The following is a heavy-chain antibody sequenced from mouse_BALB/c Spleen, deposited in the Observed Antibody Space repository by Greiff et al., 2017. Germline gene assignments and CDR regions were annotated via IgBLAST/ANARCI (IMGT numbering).Heavy chain of an antibody. Sequence: EVKLMESGGGLVKPGGSLKLSCAASGFTFSSYAMSWVRQTPEKRLEWVASISSGGSTYYPDSVKGRFTISRDNARNILYLQMSSLRSEDTAMYYCARGQDVLYYFDYWGQGTTLTVSS. V-gene: IGHV5-6-5*01. CDR3: ARGQDVLYYFDY. J-gene: IGHJ2*01. CDR2: ISSGGST. CDR1: GFTFSSYA.